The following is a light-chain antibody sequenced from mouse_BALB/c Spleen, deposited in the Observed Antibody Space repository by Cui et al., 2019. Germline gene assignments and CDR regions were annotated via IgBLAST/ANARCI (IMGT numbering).Light chain of an antibody. CDR2: LTS. CDR3: QQWSSNPYT. V-gene: IGKV4-68*01. CDR1: SSVSY. J-gene: IGKJ2*01. Sequence: QIVLTQSPALMSASPGEKVTMTCSASSSVSYMYWYQQKPRSSPKPWIYLTSNLASGVPARFSGRGSGTSYSLTISSMEAEDAATYYCQQWSSNPYTFGGGTKLEIK.